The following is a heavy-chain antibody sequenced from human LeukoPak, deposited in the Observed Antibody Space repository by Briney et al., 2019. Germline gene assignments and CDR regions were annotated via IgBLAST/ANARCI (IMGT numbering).Heavy chain of an antibody. Sequence: ASVKVPCKASGYTFTGYYMHWVRQAPGQGLEWMGWINPNSGGTNYAQKFQGRVTMTRDTSISTAYMELSRLRPDDTAVYYCARYPFSSWYLWFDPWGQGTLVTVSS. CDR2: INPNSGGT. J-gene: IGHJ5*02. V-gene: IGHV1-2*02. D-gene: IGHD6-13*01. CDR3: ARYPFSSWYLWFDP. CDR1: GYTFTGYY.